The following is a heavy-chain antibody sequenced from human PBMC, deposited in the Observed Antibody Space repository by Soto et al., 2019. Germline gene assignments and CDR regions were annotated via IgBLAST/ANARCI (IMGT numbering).Heavy chain of an antibody. CDR2: IVVGSGNT. Sequence: SVKVSCKASGFTFTSSAVQWVRRARGQRLEWIGWIVVGSGNTNYAQKFQERVTITRDMSTSTAYMELSSLRSEDTAVYYCAADLPCIAVAGPPSAGLWGPGTLVTVSS. J-gene: IGHJ4*02. CDR1: GFTFTSSA. D-gene: IGHD6-19*01. V-gene: IGHV1-58*01. CDR3: AADLPCIAVAGPPSAGL.